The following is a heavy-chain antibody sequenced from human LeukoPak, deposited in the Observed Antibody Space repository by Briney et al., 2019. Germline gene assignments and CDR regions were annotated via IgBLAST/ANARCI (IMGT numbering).Heavy chain of an antibody. CDR3: ARDRSRWLLLPEADPYAFDI. Sequence: SETLSLTCTVSGGSISSSSYYWGWIRQPPGKGLEWIGSIYYSGSTYYNPSLKSRVTISVDTSKNQFSLKLSSVTAADTAVYYCARDRSRWLLLPEADPYAFDIWGQGTMVTVSS. D-gene: IGHD3-22*01. CDR2: IYYSGST. J-gene: IGHJ3*02. CDR1: GGSISSSSYY. V-gene: IGHV4-39*07.